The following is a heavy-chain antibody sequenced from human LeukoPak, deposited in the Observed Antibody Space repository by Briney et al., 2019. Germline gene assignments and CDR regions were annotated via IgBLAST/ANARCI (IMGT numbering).Heavy chain of an antibody. CDR1: GYSFTSYW. Sequence: GESLKISCKGSGYSFTSYWITWVRQMPGKGLEWMGRIDPSGSYTNYSPSFQGHVTISADKSITTAYLQWSSLKASDTAMYYCARLEGGVIVDYWGQGTLVTVSS. CDR3: ARLEGGVIVDY. CDR2: IDPSGSYT. J-gene: IGHJ4*02. D-gene: IGHD3-16*02. V-gene: IGHV5-10-1*01.